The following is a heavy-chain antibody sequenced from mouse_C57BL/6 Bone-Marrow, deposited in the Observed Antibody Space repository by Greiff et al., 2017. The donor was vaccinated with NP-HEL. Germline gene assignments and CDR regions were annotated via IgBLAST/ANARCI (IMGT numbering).Heavy chain of an antibody. CDR1: GFNIKDDY. CDR2: IDPENGDT. D-gene: IGHD1-2*01. Sequence: EVQLQQSGAELVRPGASVKLSCTASGFNIKDDYMHWVKQRPEQGLEWIGWIDPENGDTEYASKFKGKATITAATASNTAYMQLSSLTSEDTAVYYFIITTFDAYWGQGTTLTVSS. J-gene: IGHJ2*01. CDR3: IITTFDAY. V-gene: IGHV14-4*01.